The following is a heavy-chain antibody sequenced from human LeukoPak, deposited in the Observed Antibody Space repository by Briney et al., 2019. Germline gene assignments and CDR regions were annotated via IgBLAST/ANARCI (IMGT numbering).Heavy chain of an antibody. D-gene: IGHD3-3*01. CDR2: MSIDGNTK. V-gene: IGHV3-30-3*01. J-gene: IGHJ4*02. CDR1: GFIFTDYP. Sequence: HPGGSLRLSCAASGFIFTDYPIHWVRQTPDKGLECVALMSIDGNTKYYANSVRGRFTVSRDNSKNTVYLQMCSLRVEDTAVYYCVRDPILGFPDYFDSWGQGTLVTVSS. CDR3: VRDPILGFPDYFDS.